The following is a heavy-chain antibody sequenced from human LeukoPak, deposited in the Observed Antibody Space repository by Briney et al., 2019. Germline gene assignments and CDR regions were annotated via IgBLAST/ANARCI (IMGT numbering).Heavy chain of an antibody. Sequence: SVKVSCKASGGTFSSYAISWVRQAPGQGLEWMGGIIPIFGTANYAQKFQGRVTITADKSTSTAYMELSSLRSEDTAVYYCARDSIAVAGDDAFDIWGQGTMVTVSS. CDR2: IIPIFGTA. CDR3: ARDSIAVAGDDAFDI. V-gene: IGHV1-69*06. D-gene: IGHD6-19*01. J-gene: IGHJ3*02. CDR1: GGTFSSYA.